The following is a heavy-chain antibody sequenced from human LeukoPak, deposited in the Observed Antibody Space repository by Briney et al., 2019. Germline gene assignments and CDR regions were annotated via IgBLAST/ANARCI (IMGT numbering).Heavy chain of an antibody. Sequence: GGSLRLSCAASGFTFSSYAMSWVRQAAWKGLEWVSAISGSGGSTYYADSVKGRFTISRDNSKNTLYLQMNSLRAEDTAVYYCAKDALDYGDGYFDYWGQGTLVTVSS. V-gene: IGHV3-23*01. J-gene: IGHJ4*02. D-gene: IGHD4-17*01. CDR3: AKDALDYGDGYFDY. CDR2: ISGSGGST. CDR1: GFTFSSYA.